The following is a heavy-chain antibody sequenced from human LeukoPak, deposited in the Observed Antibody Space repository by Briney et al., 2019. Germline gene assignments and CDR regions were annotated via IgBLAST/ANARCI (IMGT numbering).Heavy chain of an antibody. D-gene: IGHD3-3*01. CDR1: GYTFTDYF. Sequence: ASVKVSCKASGYTFTDYFMRWVRQAPGQGLEWMGWINPNSGGTNYAQKFQGRVTMTRDTSISTAYMELSSLRSDDTAVYYCARGGDTTIFGVDPDLFYWGQGTLVTVSS. CDR3: ARGGDTTIFGVDPDLFY. V-gene: IGHV1-2*02. J-gene: IGHJ4*02. CDR2: INPNSGGT.